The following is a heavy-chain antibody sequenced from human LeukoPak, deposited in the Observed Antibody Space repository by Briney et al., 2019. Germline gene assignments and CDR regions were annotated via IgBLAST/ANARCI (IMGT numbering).Heavy chain of an antibody. D-gene: IGHD2-21*02. CDR1: GGTFSSYA. J-gene: IGHJ4*02. CDR3: ARPNTYCGGDCYSPFDY. CDR2: IIPIFGTA. Sequence: SVKVSCKASGGTFSSYAISWVRQAPGQGLEWMGGIIPIFGTANYAQKFQGRVTITADESTSTAYMELSSLRSEDTAVYYCARPNTYCGGDCYSPFDYWGQGTLVTVSS. V-gene: IGHV1-69*13.